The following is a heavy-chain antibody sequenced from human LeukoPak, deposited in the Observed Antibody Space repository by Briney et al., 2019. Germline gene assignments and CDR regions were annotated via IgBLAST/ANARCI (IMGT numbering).Heavy chain of an antibody. V-gene: IGHV4-34*01. CDR1: GGSFSGYY. CDR2: INHSGST. Sequence: SSETLSLTCAVYGGSFSGYYWSWIRQPPGKGLEWIGEINHSGSTNYNPSLKSRVTISVDTSKNQFSLKLSSVTAADTAVYYCARGLLKYRAAARGYSYYMDVWGKGTTVTVSS. CDR3: ARGLLKYRAAARGYSYYMDV. J-gene: IGHJ6*03. D-gene: IGHD6-13*01.